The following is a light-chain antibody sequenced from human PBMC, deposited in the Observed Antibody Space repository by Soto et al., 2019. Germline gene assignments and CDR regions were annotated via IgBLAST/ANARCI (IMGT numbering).Light chain of an antibody. V-gene: IGLV2-14*03. CDR3: SSYTSSISWV. J-gene: IGLJ3*02. CDR1: TSDVGGYNY. CDR2: EVS. Sequence: QSALTQPASVSASPGQSITISCTGTTSDVGGYNYVSWYQQHPGKAPKLMIYEVSNRPSGISTRFSGSKSGNTASLTISGLQAEDEADYYCSSYTSSISWVFGGGTKLTVL.